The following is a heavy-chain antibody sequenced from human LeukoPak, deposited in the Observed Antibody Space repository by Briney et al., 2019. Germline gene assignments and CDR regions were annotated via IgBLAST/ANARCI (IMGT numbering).Heavy chain of an antibody. J-gene: IGHJ4*01. CDR2: ISSSSSTI. CDR3: ARVRGYDTSDYDF. D-gene: IGHD3-22*01. Sequence: GGSLRLSCAASGFTFSSYSMNWVRQAPGKGLEWVSYISSSSSTIYYADSVKGRFTISRDNAKKSLYLQMNSLRAEDSAVYYCARVRGYDTSDYDFWGHGTLVTVSS. V-gene: IGHV3-48*01. CDR1: GFTFSSYS.